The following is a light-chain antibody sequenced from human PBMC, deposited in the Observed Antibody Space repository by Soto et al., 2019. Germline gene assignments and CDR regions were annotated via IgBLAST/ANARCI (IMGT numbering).Light chain of an antibody. CDR1: SSNIGGNS. CDR2: ENN. V-gene: IGLV1-44*01. Sequence: QPVLTQPPSASGTPGQWVTISCSGSSSNIGGNSVNWYQQLPGTAPKLLMYENNQRPSGVPDLFSGSKSGTSASLAISGLQSEDEADYYCAAWDGSLSGWVFGGGTKVTVL. CDR3: AAWDGSLSGWV. J-gene: IGLJ3*02.